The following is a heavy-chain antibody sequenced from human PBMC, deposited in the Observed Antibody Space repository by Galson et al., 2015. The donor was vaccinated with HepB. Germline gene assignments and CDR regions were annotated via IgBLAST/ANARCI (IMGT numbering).Heavy chain of an antibody. CDR3: ARSGMTNFGVVIINDFDY. CDR1: GFTFRSYS. J-gene: IGHJ4*02. CDR2: ISSSGDYI. Sequence: SLRLSCAASGFTFRSYSMNWVRQAPGKGLEWVSSISSSGDYIYYTDSLKGRFTISRDNAKNSLYLQMNSLSAEDTAMYYCARSGMTNFGVVIINDFDYWAQGALVTVSS. D-gene: IGHD3-3*01. V-gene: IGHV3-21*01.